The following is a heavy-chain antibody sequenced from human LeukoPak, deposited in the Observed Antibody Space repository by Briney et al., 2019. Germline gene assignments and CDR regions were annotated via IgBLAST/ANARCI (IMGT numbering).Heavy chain of an antibody. D-gene: IGHD3-3*01. J-gene: IGHJ5*02. CDR3: VRDFSSGTDWCDP. CDR1: GYTFTTYG. V-gene: IGHV1-18*01. Sequence: ASVKVSCKASGYTFTTYGISWVRQAPGQGLEGMGWISAYNGNTNYAQKLQGRVTMTTDTSTSTGYMELRILTSDDTAVYYWVRDFSSGTDWCDPWGQGTLVSVSS. CDR2: ISAYNGNT.